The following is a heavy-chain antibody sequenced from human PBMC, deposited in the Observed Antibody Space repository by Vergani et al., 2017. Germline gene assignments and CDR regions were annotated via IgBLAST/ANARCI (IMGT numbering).Heavy chain of an antibody. CDR3: ARGGYDPVVAVAATFYYYYMDV. D-gene: IGHD2-15*01. CDR2: ISYDGSNK. J-gene: IGHJ6*03. Sequence: QVQLVESGGGVVQPGRSLRLSCAASGFTFSSYAMHWVRQAPGKGLEWVAVISYDGSNKYYADSVKGRFTISRDNSKNTLYLQMNSLRAEDTAVYYCARGGYDPVVAVAATFYYYYMDVWGKGTTVTVSS. V-gene: IGHV3-30-3*01. CDR1: GFTFSSYA.